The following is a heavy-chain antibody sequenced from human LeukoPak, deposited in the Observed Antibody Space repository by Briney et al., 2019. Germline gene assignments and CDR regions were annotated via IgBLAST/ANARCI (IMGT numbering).Heavy chain of an antibody. CDR1: GFTFSSYA. CDR3: AKQPYQYVSGSPSWFDP. D-gene: IGHD3-10*01. J-gene: IGHJ5*02. V-gene: IGHV3-23*01. Sequence: GGSLRLSCAASGFTFSSYAMTWVRQAPGKGLEWVSGIGGSSGKIFYADSVKGRFTISRDNSKNTLYLQMNTLRAEDTAVYFCAKQPYQYVSGSPSWFDPWGQGTLVTVSS. CDR2: IGGSSGKI.